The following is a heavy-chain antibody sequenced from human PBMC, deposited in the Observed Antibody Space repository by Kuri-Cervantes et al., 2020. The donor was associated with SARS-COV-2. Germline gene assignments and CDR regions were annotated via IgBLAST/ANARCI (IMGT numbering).Heavy chain of an antibody. CDR1: GLTFSDYY. D-gene: IGHD2-2*01. V-gene: IGHV3-11*04. J-gene: IGHJ6*03. Sequence: GESLKISCAASGLTFSDYYMSWIRQAPGKGLEWVSYISSSGSTIYYADSVKGRFTISRDNAKNSLYLQMNSLRAEDTAVYYCARVEVVVVPAATHYYYYYMDVWGKGTTVTVSS. CDR3: ARVEVVVVPAATHYYYYYMDV. CDR2: ISSSGSTI.